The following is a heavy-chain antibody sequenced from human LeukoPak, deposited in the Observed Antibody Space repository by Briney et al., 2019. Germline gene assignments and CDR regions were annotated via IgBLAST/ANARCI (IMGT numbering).Heavy chain of an antibody. J-gene: IGHJ5*02. Sequence: GGSLRLSCAASGFTFSGYGMHWVRQAPGKGLEWVAVISYDGSNKYYADSVKGRFTISRDNSKNTLYLQMNSLRAEDTAVYYCAKAHSSSTTYSWFDPWGQGTLVTVSS. V-gene: IGHV3-30*18. D-gene: IGHD6-6*01. CDR1: GFTFSGYG. CDR3: AKAHSSSTTYSWFDP. CDR2: ISYDGSNK.